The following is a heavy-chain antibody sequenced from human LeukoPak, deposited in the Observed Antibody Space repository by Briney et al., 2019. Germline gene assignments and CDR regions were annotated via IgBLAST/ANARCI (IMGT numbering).Heavy chain of an antibody. J-gene: IGHJ6*03. V-gene: IGHV4-34*01. CDR3: ARQVRGRTSHFAYYYYYYMDV. D-gene: IGHD3-3*02. CDR2: INHSGST. Sequence: PSETLSLTCAVYGGSFSGYYWSWIRQPPGKGLEWIGEINHSGSTNYNPSLKSRVTISVDTSKNQFSLKLSSVTAADTAVYYCARQVRGRTSHFAYYYYYYMDVWGKGTTVTISS. CDR1: GGSFSGYY.